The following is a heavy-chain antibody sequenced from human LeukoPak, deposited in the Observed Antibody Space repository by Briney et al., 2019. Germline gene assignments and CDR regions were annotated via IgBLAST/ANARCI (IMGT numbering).Heavy chain of an antibody. Sequence: PGGSLRLSCAASGFSFSNYAMSWVRQAPARGPEWVSSIRGDGETFYADSLKGRFTISRDNSKNTVYLQMNSLSTEDTAVYYCAKTTTGYSSGRYPGWPVDYWGQGTLVTVSS. J-gene: IGHJ4*02. D-gene: IGHD6-19*01. CDR1: GFSFSNYA. CDR3: AKTTTGYSSGRYPGWPVDY. V-gene: IGHV3-23*01. CDR2: IRGDGET.